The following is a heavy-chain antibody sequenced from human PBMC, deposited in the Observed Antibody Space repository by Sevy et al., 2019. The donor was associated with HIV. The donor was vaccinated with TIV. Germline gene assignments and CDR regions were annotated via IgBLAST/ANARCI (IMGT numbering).Heavy chain of an antibody. D-gene: IGHD3-22*01. CDR2: IYPDDSDT. Sequence: GESLKISCKGSGYSFTSHWLGWVRHMPGKGLEWMGIIYPDDSDTKYSPSFQGQVTFSADKSISTAYPQWSSLKASDTAMYYCATSRSGYFDSSGYYIYWGQGTLVTVSS. J-gene: IGHJ4*02. CDR1: GYSFTSHW. V-gene: IGHV5-51*01. CDR3: ATSRSGYFDSSGYYIY.